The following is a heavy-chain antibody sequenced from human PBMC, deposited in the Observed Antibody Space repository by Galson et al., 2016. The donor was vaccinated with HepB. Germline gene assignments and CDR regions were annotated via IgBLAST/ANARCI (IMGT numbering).Heavy chain of an antibody. D-gene: IGHD3-10*01. CDR1: GDTFSSSA. J-gene: IGHJ6*02. CDR3: ARNVGRKRPSYGSGSYYNDASYSMDV. CDR2: IIPLFGTA. V-gene: IGHV1-69*13. Sequence: SVKVSCKASGDTFSSSAFSWVRLAPGQGLEWLGGIIPLFGTAHYGQRFQGRITISADESTSTAYMELSSLRSEDTVIYFCARNVGRKRPSYGSGSYYNDASYSMDVWGQGTTVTVSS.